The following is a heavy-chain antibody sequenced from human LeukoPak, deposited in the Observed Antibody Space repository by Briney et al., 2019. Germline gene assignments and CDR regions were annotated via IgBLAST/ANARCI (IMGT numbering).Heavy chain of an antibody. V-gene: IGHV4-59*08. Sequence: SETLSLTCTVPGGSISTYYWSWIRQPPGKGLECLGFIFHTGTTNYNPSLKSRVTISVDTSKNQFSLKLSSVTAADTAIYYCARTYCGTNACPFDHWGQGNLVTVSS. CDR2: IFHTGTT. CDR3: ARTYCGTNACPFDH. J-gene: IGHJ4*02. CDR1: GGSISTYY. D-gene: IGHD2-21*01.